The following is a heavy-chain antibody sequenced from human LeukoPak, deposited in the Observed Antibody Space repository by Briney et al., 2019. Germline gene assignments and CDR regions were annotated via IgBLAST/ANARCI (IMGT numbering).Heavy chain of an antibody. CDR2: ISSGSSTI. Sequence: GGSLRLSCAASGFTFSTFDMNWVRQAPGKGLEWVSYISSGSSTIYYADSVKGRFAISRDNAKNSLYLQMNSLRAEDTAVYYCARLRYYAMDVWGQGTTVIVSS. CDR3: ARLRYYAMDV. CDR1: GFTFSTFD. J-gene: IGHJ6*02. V-gene: IGHV3-48*01.